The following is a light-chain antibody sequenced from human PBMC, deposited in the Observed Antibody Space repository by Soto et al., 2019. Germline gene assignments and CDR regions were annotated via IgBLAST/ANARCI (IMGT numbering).Light chain of an antibody. Sequence: QSVLTQPASVTGSPGRSITISCTGTSSDVGGYNRVSWYQQYPGTAPKLMIYEVTNRPSGVSDRFSGSKSGNTASLTISGLQPEDEADYYCSSYTIKNSWVFGGGTKLTVL. CDR1: SSDVGGYNR. CDR3: SSYTIKNSWV. V-gene: IGLV2-14*01. CDR2: EVT. J-gene: IGLJ3*02.